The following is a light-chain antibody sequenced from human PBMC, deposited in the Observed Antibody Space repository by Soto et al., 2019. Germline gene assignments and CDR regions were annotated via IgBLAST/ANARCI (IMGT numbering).Light chain of an antibody. V-gene: IGKV3-15*01. CDR1: QNIYRS. CDR3: QQYNNWPRT. Sequence: EVIMTQSPATLSVSPGERVTLSCRATQNIYRSLAWYQQKPGQAPRLLIYGASTRATGIAARFSGSGSGTEFTLTISSLQSEDFAVYHCQQYNNWPRTFGQETRVEIK. CDR2: GAS. J-gene: IGKJ1*01.